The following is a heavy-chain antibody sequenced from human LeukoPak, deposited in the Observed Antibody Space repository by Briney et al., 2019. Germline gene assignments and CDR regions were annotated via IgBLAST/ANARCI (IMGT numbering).Heavy chain of an antibody. J-gene: IGHJ5*02. D-gene: IGHD4-17*01. Sequence: GGSLRLSCAAPGFTGSNNYVSWVRQAPGMGLEWVSAIHSSGATCYADSVKGRFTISRDTSKNTLYLQISSLRVEDTAVYCTVFGDSNHWGQGTLVTVSS. CDR2: IHSSGAT. V-gene: IGHV3-53*01. CDR1: GFTGSNNY. CDR3: VFGDSNH.